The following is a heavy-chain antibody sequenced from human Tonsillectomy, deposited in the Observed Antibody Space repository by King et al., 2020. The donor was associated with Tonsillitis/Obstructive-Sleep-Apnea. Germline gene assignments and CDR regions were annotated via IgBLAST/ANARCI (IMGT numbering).Heavy chain of an antibody. Sequence: TLKESGPTVVKPTQTLTLTCTFSGFSLSTNGVAVGWIRHPPGKALEWLGLIYWDDDKRYRPSLKSRLTITKDTSKNQVVLTMTNMDPVDTATYYCAHSLSDYDYIWGRYRFDYWGQGTLVTVSS. CDR2: IYWDDDK. V-gene: IGHV2-5*02. CDR3: AHSLSDYDYIWGRYRFDY. CDR1: GFSLSTNGVA. J-gene: IGHJ4*02. D-gene: IGHD3-16*02.